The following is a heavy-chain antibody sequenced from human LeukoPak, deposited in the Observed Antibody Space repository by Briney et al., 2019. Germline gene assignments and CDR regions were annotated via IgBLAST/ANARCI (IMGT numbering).Heavy chain of an antibody. CDR2: IYPGDSDT. CDR3: ARLDRGGYYYSPH. Sequence: GESLKISCKASGYSFTTYWIGWVRQMPGKGLEWMGIIYPGDSDTRYSPSFQGQVTLSADKSIDIAYLQWSSLKASDTAMYYCARLDRGGYYYSPHWGQGTLVTVSS. CDR1: GYSFTTYW. J-gene: IGHJ4*02. D-gene: IGHD3-22*01. V-gene: IGHV5-51*01.